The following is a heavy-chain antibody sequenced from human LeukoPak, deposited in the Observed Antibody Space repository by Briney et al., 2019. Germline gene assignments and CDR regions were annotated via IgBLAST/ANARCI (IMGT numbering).Heavy chain of an antibody. Sequence: ASVKVSCKASGYTFTGYYMHWVRQAPGQGLEWMGWINPNSGGTNYAQKFQGRVTMTRDTSISTAYMELSRLRSDGTAVYYCARSPRLRYSSGWYDYFDYWGQGTLVTVSS. D-gene: IGHD6-19*01. V-gene: IGHV1-2*02. J-gene: IGHJ4*02. CDR2: INPNSGGT. CDR3: ARSPRLRYSSGWYDYFDY. CDR1: GYTFTGYY.